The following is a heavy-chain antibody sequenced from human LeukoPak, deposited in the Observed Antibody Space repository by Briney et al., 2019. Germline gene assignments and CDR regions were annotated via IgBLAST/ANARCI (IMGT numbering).Heavy chain of an antibody. CDR2: ISSSSSI. V-gene: IGHV3-48*03. CDR1: GFTASSFE. D-gene: IGHD6-13*01. J-gene: IGHJ6*02. CDR3: ARDQRSGIAAYGMDV. Sequence: GGSLRLSCAVSGFTASSFEMNWVRQAPGKGLEWVSYISSSSSIYYADSVKGRFTISRDNAKTSLYLQMNSLRDEDTAVYYCARDQRSGIAAYGMDVWGQGTTVIVSS.